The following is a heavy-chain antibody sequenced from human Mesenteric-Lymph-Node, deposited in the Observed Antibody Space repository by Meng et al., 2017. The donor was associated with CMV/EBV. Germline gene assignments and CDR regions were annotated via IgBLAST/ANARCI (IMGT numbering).Heavy chain of an antibody. D-gene: IGHD3-3*01. CDR2: FDPEDGKT. Sequence: ASVKVSCKVSGYTLTELSMHWVRQAPGKGLEWMGGFDPEDGKTIYAQKFQGRVTMTEDTSTDTAYMELSSLKSEDTAVYYCATITILGDGQYFQHWGQGTLVTVSS. V-gene: IGHV1-24*01. J-gene: IGHJ1*01. CDR1: GYTLTELS. CDR3: ATITILGDGQYFQH.